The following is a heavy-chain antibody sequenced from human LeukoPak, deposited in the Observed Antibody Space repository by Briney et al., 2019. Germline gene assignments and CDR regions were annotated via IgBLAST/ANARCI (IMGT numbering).Heavy chain of an antibody. V-gene: IGHV4-61*01. J-gene: IGHJ4*02. Sequence: SETLSLTCTVSGGSVSSGNYYWSWIRQPPGKGLEWIGFMSNSGHTDSAPSLKSRVTISVDTSKNQFSLKLNSVTAADTAVYYCARVSAAGTGPDYWGQGTLVTVSS. CDR1: GGSVSSGNYY. D-gene: IGHD6-13*01. CDR3: ARVSAAGTGPDY. CDR2: MSNSGHT.